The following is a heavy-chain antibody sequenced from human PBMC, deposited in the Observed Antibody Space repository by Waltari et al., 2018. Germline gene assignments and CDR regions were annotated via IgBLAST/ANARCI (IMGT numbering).Heavy chain of an antibody. CDR3: AKDSWWDEWGGLVISPWDY. V-gene: IGHV3-23*01. J-gene: IGHJ4*02. Sequence: VQLQQWGARLLKPSETLSLTCGVYGGSFSGHYWTWIRQAPGKGLEWVSAISGSGGSTYYADSVKGRFTISRDNSKNTLYLQMNSLRAEDTAVYYCAKDSWWDEWGGLVISPWDYWGQGTLVTVSS. D-gene: IGHD3-9*01. CDR2: ISGSGGST. CDR1: GGSFSGHY.